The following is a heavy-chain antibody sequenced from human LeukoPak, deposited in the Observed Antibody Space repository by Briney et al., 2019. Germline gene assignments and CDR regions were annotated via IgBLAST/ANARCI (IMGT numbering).Heavy chain of an antibody. CDR1: GGSFSGYY. V-gene: IGHV4-34*01. J-gene: IGHJ6*02. CDR2: INHSGST. D-gene: IGHD3-22*01. Sequence: SETLSLTCAVYGGSFSGYYWSWIRQPPGKGLEWIGEINHSGSTNYNPSLKSRVTISVDTSKNRFSLKLSSVTAADTAVYYCARGAYYYDSSGYSHYGMDVWGQGTTVTVSS. CDR3: ARGAYYYDSSGYSHYGMDV.